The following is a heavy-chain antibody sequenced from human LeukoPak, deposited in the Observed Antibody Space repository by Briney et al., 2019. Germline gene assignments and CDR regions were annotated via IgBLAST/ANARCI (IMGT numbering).Heavy chain of an antibody. V-gene: IGHV4-59*01. CDR1: GGSISSYY. CDR3: ASLVYGPEEFGY. CDR2: IYYSGSN. J-gene: IGHJ4*02. D-gene: IGHD1-14*01. Sequence: SETLSLTCTVSGGSISSYYWSWIRQPPGQGLEWIGYIYYSGSNSYNPSLKSRVTISVDTSKNQFSLKRSSVTAADTAVYYCASLVYGPEEFGYWGQGTLVTVSS.